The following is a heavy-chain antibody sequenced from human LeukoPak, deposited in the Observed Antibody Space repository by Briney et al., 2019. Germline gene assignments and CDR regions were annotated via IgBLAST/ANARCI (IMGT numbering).Heavy chain of an antibody. V-gene: IGHV3-23*01. CDR3: AKDQTSWDYYDSSGYWVY. CDR2: ISGSGGST. D-gene: IGHD3-22*01. J-gene: IGHJ4*02. CDR1: GFTFSSYG. Sequence: GGSLRLSCAASGFTFSSYGIHWVRQAPGKGLEWVSAISGSGGSTYYADSVKGRFTISRDNSKNTLYLQMNSLRAEDTAVYYCAKDQTSWDYYDSSGYWVYWGQGTLVTVSS.